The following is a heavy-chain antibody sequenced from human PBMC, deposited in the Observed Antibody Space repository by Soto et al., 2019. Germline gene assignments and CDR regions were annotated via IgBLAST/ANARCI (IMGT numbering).Heavy chain of an antibody. Sequence: QVTLKESGPVLVKPTETLTLTCTVSGFSLSNARMGVSWIRQPPGKALEWLAHIFSNDEKSYSTSLKSRLTXSXDXXKSQVVLTMTNMDPVDTATYYCARTALYSSGPFDYWGQGTLVTVSS. V-gene: IGHV2-26*01. J-gene: IGHJ4*02. CDR3: ARTALYSSGPFDY. D-gene: IGHD6-19*01. CDR2: IFSNDEK. CDR1: GFSLSNARMG.